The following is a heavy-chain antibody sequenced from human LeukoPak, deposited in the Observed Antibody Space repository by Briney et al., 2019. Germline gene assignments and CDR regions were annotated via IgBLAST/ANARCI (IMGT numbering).Heavy chain of an antibody. Sequence: ASVKVSCTASGYTFTSYAMHWVRQAPGQRLEWMGWINAGNGNTKYSQKFQDRVTITRDTSASTAYMELSSLRSEDTAVYYCARDSHYYESSGYNQGDFGYWGQGTLVTVSS. J-gene: IGHJ4*02. CDR3: ARDSHYYESSGYNQGDFGY. V-gene: IGHV1-3*01. CDR2: INAGNGNT. CDR1: GYTFTSYA. D-gene: IGHD3-22*01.